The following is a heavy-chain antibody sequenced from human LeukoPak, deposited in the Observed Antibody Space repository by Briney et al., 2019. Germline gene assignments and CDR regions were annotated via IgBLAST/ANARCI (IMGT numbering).Heavy chain of an antibody. CDR3: ARDKGTSYLSSFDY. CDR2: IYSGGTT. CDR1: GFTVSGNY. V-gene: IGHV3-53*05. J-gene: IGHJ4*02. Sequence: GGSLRLSCAVSGFTVSGNYMSWVRHAPGKGLEWVSLIYSGGTTYYADSVKGRFTISRDNSKNTLYLQMNSLRAADTAVYYCARDKGTSYLSSFDYWGQGTLVTVSS. D-gene: IGHD6-6*01.